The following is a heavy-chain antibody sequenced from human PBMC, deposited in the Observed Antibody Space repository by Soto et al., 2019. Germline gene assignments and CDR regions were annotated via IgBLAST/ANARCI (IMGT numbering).Heavy chain of an antibody. CDR1: GLSLSTSGEA. Sequence: QITLKESGPTLVKPTQTLTLTCTFSGLSLSTSGEAVGWIRQPPGKALEWLALIYWDDDKRYNPTLKTRLTITKDTSKNQVVIALTNMHPVDTATYYCAHYVSSSPAGWFDPWGQGILVTVSS. CDR3: AHYVSSSPAGWFDP. V-gene: IGHV2-5*02. J-gene: IGHJ5*02. CDR2: IYWDDDK. D-gene: IGHD3-10*02.